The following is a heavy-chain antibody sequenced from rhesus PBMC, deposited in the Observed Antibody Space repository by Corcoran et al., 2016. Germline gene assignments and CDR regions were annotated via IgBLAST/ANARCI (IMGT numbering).Heavy chain of an antibody. J-gene: IGHJ4*01. Sequence: QVQLQEAGPGRVKPSETLPLTCAVPGASISSTYCIWLCQTPGQGLEWLGYIGGSSGRTTYNPTLKCRVTISKDTSKNQVSLKLSSVTAADAAVYYCARVRGIAAAHFDYWGQGVLVTVAS. CDR1: GASISSTY. CDR2: IGGSSGRT. CDR3: ARVRGIAAAHFDY. D-gene: IGHD6-43*01. V-gene: IGHV4-127*01.